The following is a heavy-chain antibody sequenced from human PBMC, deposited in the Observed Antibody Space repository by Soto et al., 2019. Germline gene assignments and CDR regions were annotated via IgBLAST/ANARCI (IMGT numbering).Heavy chain of an antibody. J-gene: IGHJ3*02. CDR3: ARRLAVGANNGWHI. CDR2: IDPSDSYT. D-gene: IGHD1-26*01. V-gene: IGHV5-10-1*01. Sequence: GESLKISCKGSGYSFSNYWITWVLQMPGKGLEWMGRIDPSDSYTNYSPSLQGHVTISADKSINSAYLQWSSLKASDTTMYYRARRLAVGANNGWHILGQGTMVVVAS. CDR1: GYSFSNYW.